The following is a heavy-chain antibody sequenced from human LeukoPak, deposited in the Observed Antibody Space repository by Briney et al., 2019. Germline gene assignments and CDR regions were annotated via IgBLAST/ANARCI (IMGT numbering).Heavy chain of an antibody. CDR3: ARVGPRHYYYYMDV. V-gene: IGHV3-7*01. J-gene: IGHJ6*03. CDR1: GFTFSSYW. CDR2: IKQDGSEK. Sequence: GGSLRLSCAASGFTFSSYWMSWVRQAPGKGLEWVANIKQDGSEKYYVDSVKGRFTISRDNAKNSLYLQMNSLRAEDTAVYYCARVGPRHYYYYMDVWGKGTTVTVSS.